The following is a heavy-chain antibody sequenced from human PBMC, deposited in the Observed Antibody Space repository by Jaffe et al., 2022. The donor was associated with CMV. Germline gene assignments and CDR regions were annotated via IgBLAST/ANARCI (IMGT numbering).Heavy chain of an antibody. CDR3: TREGIAPGGDGHYYYGMDI. J-gene: IGHJ6*02. D-gene: IGHD6-13*01. CDR2: IWFDGSEK. Sequence: QLQLVESGGGVVQPGRSLRLSCSASGFIFSSYGMHWVRQAPGKGLEWVALIWFDGSEKFYADSVKGRFTISRDNSKNTLHLQMNSLRAEDTAVYYCTREGIAPGGDGHYYYGMDIWGQGTTVTVSS. V-gene: IGHV3-33*01. CDR1: GFIFSSYG.